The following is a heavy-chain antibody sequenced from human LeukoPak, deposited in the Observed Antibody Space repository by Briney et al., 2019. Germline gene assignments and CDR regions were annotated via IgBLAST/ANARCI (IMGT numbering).Heavy chain of an antibody. Sequence: VGCLRLSCAAPGFIFSTYGMTWFRQALGRGLEWVSGISGSGLNTYYADSVNGRFTSSRDNSKNMLYLQMNSLRAEDTAVYYCAKGGGYGSGTYSEDWGQGILVTVSS. D-gene: IGHD3-10*01. CDR1: GFIFSTYG. J-gene: IGHJ4*02. CDR2: ISGSGLNT. V-gene: IGHV3-23*01. CDR3: AKGGGYGSGTYSED.